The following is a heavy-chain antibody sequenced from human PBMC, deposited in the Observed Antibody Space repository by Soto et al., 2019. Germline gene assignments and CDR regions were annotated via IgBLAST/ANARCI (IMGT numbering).Heavy chain of an antibody. D-gene: IGHD3-16*02. Sequence: QRQLVQSGAEVKKPGASVKVPCKASGYTFTTYVMHWVRQAPGQRLEWMGWIDAGNGNTRYSQNFQGRVTITRDTSASTAYMEVSSLRSEDTAVYYCARDSLGNVDFWGQGTLVTVSS. J-gene: IGHJ4*02. CDR1: GYTFTTYV. CDR2: IDAGNGNT. V-gene: IGHV1-3*01. CDR3: ARDSLGNVDF.